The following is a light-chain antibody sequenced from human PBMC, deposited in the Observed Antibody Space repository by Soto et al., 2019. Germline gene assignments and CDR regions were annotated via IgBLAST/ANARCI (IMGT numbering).Light chain of an antibody. Sequence: QSALTQPASVSGSPGQSITISCTGTSSDVGSYNLVSWYQQHPGKAPKVMIYEGSKRPSGVSIRFSGSKSGNTASLTISGLQAEDEADYYCCSYAGSRTLDVVFGGGTKVTVL. CDR1: SSDVGSYNL. CDR2: EGS. V-gene: IGLV2-23*03. CDR3: CSYAGSRTLDVV. J-gene: IGLJ2*01.